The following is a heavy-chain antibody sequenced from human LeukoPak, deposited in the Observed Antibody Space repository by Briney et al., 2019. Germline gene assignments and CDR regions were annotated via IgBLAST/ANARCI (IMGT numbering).Heavy chain of an antibody. CDR3: AKAAGITMIVLVRYYFDY. J-gene: IGHJ4*02. D-gene: IGHD3-22*01. CDR1: GFTFSSYA. V-gene: IGHV3-23*01. CDR2: ISGSGGST. Sequence: GGSLRLSCAASGFTFSSYAMSWVRQAPGKGLEWVSAISGSGGSTYYADSVKGRFTISRDNSKNTLYLQMNSLRAEDTAVYYCAKAAGITMIVLVRYYFDYWGQGTLVTVSS.